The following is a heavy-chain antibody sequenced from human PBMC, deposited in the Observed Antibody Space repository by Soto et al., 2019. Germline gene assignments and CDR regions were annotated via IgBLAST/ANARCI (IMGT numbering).Heavy chain of an antibody. CDR1: GGTFSSYA. CDR3: ARIKWGLDYYSGMDV. V-gene: IGHV1-69*06. Sequence: SVKVSCKASGGTFSSYAISWVRQAPGQGLEWMGGIIPIFGTANCAQKFQGRVTITADKSTSTAYMELSSLRPDDTALYYCARIKWGLDYYSGMDVWGQGTAVTVSS. CDR2: IIPIFGTA. D-gene: IGHD1-26*01. J-gene: IGHJ6*02.